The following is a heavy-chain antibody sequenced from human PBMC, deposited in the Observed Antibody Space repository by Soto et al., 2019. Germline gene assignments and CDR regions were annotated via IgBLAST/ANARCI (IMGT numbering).Heavy chain of an antibody. CDR2: INGDNGDT. CDR3: GSVGWGAVDV. CDR1: GYTFTRYA. D-gene: IGHD1-26*01. Sequence: QVQLVQSGAEVKKPGASVKVSCKASGYTFTRYAIHWVRQAPGQRLEWMGWINGDNGDTQYLQSFQGRVSITRDTSANTAYMELSSLRSEDTAVYYCGSVGWGAVDVWGQGTTVTVSS. V-gene: IGHV1-3*01. J-gene: IGHJ6*02.